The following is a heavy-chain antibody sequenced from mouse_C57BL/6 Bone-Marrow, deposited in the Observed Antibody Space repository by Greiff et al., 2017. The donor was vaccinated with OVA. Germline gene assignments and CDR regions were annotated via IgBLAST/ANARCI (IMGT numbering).Heavy chain of an antibody. CDR1: GYSITSAYD. Sequence: EVKLQQSGPGLLIPSQSPSLTCTVTGYSITSAYDRLWFRHFPGNKLEWMGYISYSGSTNYNPSLKSRISITHDTSKNHFFLKLNSVTTEDSATYFFSREGDYYDRNPVAIDHWGEGASVIDSS. V-gene: IGHV3-1*01. J-gene: IGHJ4*01. D-gene: IGHD1-1*01. CDR3: SREGDYYDRNPVAIDH. CDR2: ISYSGST.